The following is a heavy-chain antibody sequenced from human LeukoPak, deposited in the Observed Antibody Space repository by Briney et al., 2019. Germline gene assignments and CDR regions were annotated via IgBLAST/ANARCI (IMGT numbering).Heavy chain of an antibody. J-gene: IGHJ4*02. CDR2: MNPDSGDT. CDR1: GYSFTNCN. V-gene: IGHV1-8*01. CDR3: ARGRQGGFDS. Sequence: ASVKVSGMASGYSFTNCNINWVRPAGGQGLECLGEMNPDSGDTVYAQKFRGRVTLTRNTSMMTAYMELHNLRSEDTAVYYCARGRQGGFDSWGQGTLVTVSS.